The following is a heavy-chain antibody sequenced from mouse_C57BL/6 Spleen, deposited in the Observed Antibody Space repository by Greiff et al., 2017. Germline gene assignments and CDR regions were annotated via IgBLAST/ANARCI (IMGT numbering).Heavy chain of an antibody. CDR1: GYTFTSYW. J-gene: IGHJ4*01. Sequence: QVQLQQPGAELVRPGSSVKLSCKASGYTFTSYWMDWVKQRPGQGLEWIGNIYPSDSETHYNQKFKDKATLTADKSSSPAYRQLRSLTSEDSAFYYCAKQLGAMDYWGQGTSVTVSS. V-gene: IGHV1-61*01. D-gene: IGHD3-3*01. CDR3: AKQLGAMDY. CDR2: IYPSDSET.